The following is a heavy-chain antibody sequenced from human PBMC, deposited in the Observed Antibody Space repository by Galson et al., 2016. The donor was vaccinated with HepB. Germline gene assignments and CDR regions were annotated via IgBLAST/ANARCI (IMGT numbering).Heavy chain of an antibody. J-gene: IGHJ5*02. Sequence: PALVKPTQTLTLTCTFSGFSLNTSGVGVGWIRQPPRKALEWPALIYWEGGKHYRPSLRDRLTIARGTSGDQVVLTMTKMDPVDTATYYCAHRITVFGVVTWFGPWGQGTPVTVSS. D-gene: IGHD3-3*01. CDR3: AHRITVFGVVTWFGP. V-gene: IGHV2-5*02. CDR2: IYWEGGK. CDR1: GFSLNTSGVG.